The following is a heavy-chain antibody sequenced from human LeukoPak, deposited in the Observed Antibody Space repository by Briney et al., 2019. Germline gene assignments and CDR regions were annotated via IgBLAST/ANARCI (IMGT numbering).Heavy chain of an antibody. D-gene: IGHD3-22*01. CDR2: ISGDGSDT. J-gene: IGHJ4*02. V-gene: IGHV3-74*01. CDR3: ARDVEDSRTGGLDC. CDR1: GFTLRGYW. Sequence: GGSLRLSCRASGFTLRGYWVHWFRQVPGKGLVWFSLISGDGSDTRYADFVKGRFTISRDNAKNTVYLQMNSLRAEDTAVYFCARDVEDSRTGGLDCWGQGTLVTVSS.